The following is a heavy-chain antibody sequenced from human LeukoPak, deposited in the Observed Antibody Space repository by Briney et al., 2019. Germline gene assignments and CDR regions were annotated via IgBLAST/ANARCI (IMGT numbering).Heavy chain of an antibody. V-gene: IGHV1-46*01. CDR3: ATTFIHYDILTGYPEIEDY. CDR1: GGTFSSYA. CDR2: INPSGGST. D-gene: IGHD3-9*01. Sequence: ASVKVSCKASGGTFSSYAISWVRQAPGQGLGWMGIINPSGGSTSYAQKFQGRVTMTRDTSTSTVYMELSSLRSEDTAVYYCATTFIHYDILTGYPEIEDYWGQGTLVTVSS. J-gene: IGHJ4*02.